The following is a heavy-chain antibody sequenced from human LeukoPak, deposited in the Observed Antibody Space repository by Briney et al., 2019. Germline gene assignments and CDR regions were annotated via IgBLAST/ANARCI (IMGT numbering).Heavy chain of an antibody. Sequence: GGSLRLSCAASGFTFTSYSMNWVRQAPGEGLEWVSTISGGGGSTYYADSVRGRFTISRDNSKNTLYLQMNSLRAEDTAVYYCAKDLALGGGSIFDYWGQGTLVTVSS. CDR3: AKDLALGGGSIFDY. D-gene: IGHD3-10*01. CDR1: GFTFTSYS. J-gene: IGHJ4*02. CDR2: ISGGGGST. V-gene: IGHV3-23*01.